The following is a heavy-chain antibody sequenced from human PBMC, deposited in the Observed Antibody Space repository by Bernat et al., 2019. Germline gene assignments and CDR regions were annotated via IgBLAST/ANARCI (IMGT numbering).Heavy chain of an antibody. J-gene: IGHJ6*02. CDR1: GFTFSSYS. CDR2: ISSSSSTI. D-gene: IGHD6-13*01. Sequence: EVQLVESGGGLVQPGGSLRLSCAASGFTFSSYSMNWVRQAPGKGLEWVSYISSSSSTIYYADSVKGRFTISRDNAKNSLYLQMNSLRVEDTAVYYCARDLAAAGTPYGMDVWGQGTTVTVSS. V-gene: IGHV3-48*01. CDR3: ARDLAAAGTPYGMDV.